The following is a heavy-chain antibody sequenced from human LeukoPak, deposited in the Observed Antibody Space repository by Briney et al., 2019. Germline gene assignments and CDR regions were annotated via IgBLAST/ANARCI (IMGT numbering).Heavy chain of an antibody. CDR2: IYSGGST. J-gene: IGHJ4*02. V-gene: IGHV3-53*04. CDR3: ARLGSYGYVDY. CDR1: GFTFSSYA. D-gene: IGHD5-18*01. Sequence: PGGSLRLSCAASGFTFSSYAMSWVRQAPGKGLEWVSVIYSGGSTYYADSVKGRFTISRHNSKSTLYLQMNSLRAEDTAVYYCARLGSYGYVDYWGQGTLVTVSS.